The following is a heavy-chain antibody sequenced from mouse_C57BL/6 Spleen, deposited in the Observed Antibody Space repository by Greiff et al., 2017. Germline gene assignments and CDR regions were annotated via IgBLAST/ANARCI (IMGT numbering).Heavy chain of an antibody. CDR1: GFTFSDYG. V-gene: IGHV5-17*01. CDR3: ARPGWDYGGAWFAY. CDR2: ISSGSSTI. J-gene: IGHJ3*01. Sequence: VQLVESGGGLVKPGGSLKLSCAASGFTFSDYGMHWVRQAPEKGLEWVAYISSGSSTIYYADTVKGRFTISRDNAKNTLFLQMTSLRSEDTAMYYCARPGWDYGGAWFAYWGQGTLVTVSA. D-gene: IGHD2-4*01.